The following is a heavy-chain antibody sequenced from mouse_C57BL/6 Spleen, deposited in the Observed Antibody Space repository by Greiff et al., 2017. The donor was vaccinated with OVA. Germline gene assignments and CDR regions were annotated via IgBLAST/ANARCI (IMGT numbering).Heavy chain of an antibody. CDR1: GFTFSDYY. Sequence: EVQLVESEGGLVQPGSSMKLSCTASGFTFSDYYMAWVRQVPEKGLEWVANINYDGSSTYYLDSLKSRFIISRDNAKNILYLQMSSLKSEDTATYYCAREYDLGYFDVWGTGTTVTVSS. D-gene: IGHD2-3*01. CDR3: AREYDLGYFDV. CDR2: INYDGSST. V-gene: IGHV5-16*01. J-gene: IGHJ1*03.